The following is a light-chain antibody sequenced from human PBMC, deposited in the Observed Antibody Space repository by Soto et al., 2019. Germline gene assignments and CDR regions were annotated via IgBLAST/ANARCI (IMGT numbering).Light chain of an antibody. V-gene: IGKV3-20*01. CDR2: GAS. Sequence: EIVLTQSPGTLSLSPGERPTLSCRASRSVSSDYLAWYQQKPGQAPRLLIHGASNRATGIPDRFSGRGSGTDFTLTISRLEPEDFAVYYCQQYESFPRTFGGGTKVEIK. CDR1: RSVSSDY. CDR3: QQYESFPRT. J-gene: IGKJ4*02.